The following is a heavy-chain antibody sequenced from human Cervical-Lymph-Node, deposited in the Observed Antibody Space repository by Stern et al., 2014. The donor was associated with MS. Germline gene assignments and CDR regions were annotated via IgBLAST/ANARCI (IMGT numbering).Heavy chain of an antibody. CDR2: ISAYNGNT. V-gene: IGHV1-18*01. D-gene: IGHD3-10*01. CDR1: GYTFTNYA. Sequence: QVQLGQSGAEVKKPGASVKVSCKASGYTFTNYAITWVRQAPGQGLDWMGWISAYNGNTNYVQKLQGRVTMTTDTSTSTAYMELRSLRSDDTAVYYCAREWVGGSGSYYAYRMDVWGQGTTVTVSS. J-gene: IGHJ6*02. CDR3: AREWVGGSGSYYAYRMDV.